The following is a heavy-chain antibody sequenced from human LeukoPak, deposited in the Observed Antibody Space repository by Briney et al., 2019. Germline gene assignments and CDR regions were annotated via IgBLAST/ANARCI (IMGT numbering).Heavy chain of an antibody. CDR3: AKDGGLWVSAHWGDS. CDR2: IWSDGSNE. J-gene: IGHJ4*02. Sequence: PGGSLRLSCAASGFTFSSFGMHWVRQAPGKGLEWVAIIWSDGSNEVYIESVKGRFTITRDNSKNTLYLQMNSLRAEDTAVYYCAKDGGLWVSAHWGDSWGRGTLVTVSS. CDR1: GFTFSSFG. D-gene: IGHD7-27*01. V-gene: IGHV3-33*03.